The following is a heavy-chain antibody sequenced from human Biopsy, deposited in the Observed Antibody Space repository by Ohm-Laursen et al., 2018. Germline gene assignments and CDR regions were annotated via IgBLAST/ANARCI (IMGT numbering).Heavy chain of an antibody. D-gene: IGHD3-3*01. Sequence: SETLSLTCTVSGGSISSDYWSWIRQSPGKGLEWIGYISNRGSTNYNPSLRGRVTISVDTSKNQFSLKLSSVTAADTAVFFCARLYRLDDYWNDDPPDAFNVWDQGTRVTVSS. J-gene: IGHJ3*01. V-gene: IGHV4-59*01. CDR1: GGSISSDY. CDR3: ARLYRLDDYWNDDPPDAFNV. CDR2: ISNRGST.